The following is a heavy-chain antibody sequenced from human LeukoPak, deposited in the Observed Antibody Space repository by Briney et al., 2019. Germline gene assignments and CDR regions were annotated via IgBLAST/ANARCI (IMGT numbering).Heavy chain of an antibody. D-gene: IGHD3-10*01. CDR2: IYYSGST. Sequence: SETLSLTCTVSGGSISSSSYYWGWIRQPPGKGLEWIGSIYYSGSTYYNPSLKSRVTISVDTSKNQFSLKLSSVTAADTAVYYCWLDAGDGDYWGQGTLVTVSS. CDR3: WLDAGDGDY. CDR1: GGSISSSSYY. J-gene: IGHJ4*02. V-gene: IGHV4-39*07.